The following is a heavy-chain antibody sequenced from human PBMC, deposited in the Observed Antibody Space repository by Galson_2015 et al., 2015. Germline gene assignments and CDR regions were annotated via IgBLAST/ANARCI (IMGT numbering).Heavy chain of an antibody. CDR2: INHSGST. D-gene: IGHD4-17*01. J-gene: IGHJ4*02. Sequence: SETLSLTCAVYGGSFSGYYWSWIRQPPGKGLEWIGEINHSGSTNYSPSLKSRVTISVDTSKNQFSLKLSSVTAADTAVYYCARGPLYPRLRIKYSFDYWGQGTLVTVSS. V-gene: IGHV4-34*01. CDR3: ARGPLYPRLRIKYSFDY. CDR1: GGSFSGYY.